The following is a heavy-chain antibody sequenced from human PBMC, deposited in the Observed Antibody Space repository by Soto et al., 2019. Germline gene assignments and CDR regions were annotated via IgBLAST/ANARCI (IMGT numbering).Heavy chain of an antibody. CDR3: GKDPNGDYVGGFDF. Sequence: EEQVLESGGDLVQPGGSLSLSCTTSGFTFSNYGMSWVRQAPGKGLEWVSGVSASGGRTYYRDSVKGRFTISRDNSRNILCLQMNGLRAEDTALYYCGKDPNGDYVGGFDFWGPGTMVTVSS. CDR1: GFTFSNYG. V-gene: IGHV3-23*01. J-gene: IGHJ3*01. D-gene: IGHD4-17*01. CDR2: VSASGGRT.